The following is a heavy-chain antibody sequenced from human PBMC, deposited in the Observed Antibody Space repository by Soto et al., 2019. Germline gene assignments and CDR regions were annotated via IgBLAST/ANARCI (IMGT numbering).Heavy chain of an antibody. D-gene: IGHD3-3*01. J-gene: IGHJ6*02. V-gene: IGHV3-23*01. CDR3: AKGPTIFGVVISYSFYYGLDV. CDR2: ISSSAAST. CDR1: GVTFSSYA. Sequence: GGSLGLSCAASGVTFSSYAMSWVRQAPGKGLEWVSAISSSAASTYSADSVKGRFTISRDNSKNTLYLQMNSLRAEDTAVYYCAKGPTIFGVVISYSFYYGLDVWGQGTTVTVSS.